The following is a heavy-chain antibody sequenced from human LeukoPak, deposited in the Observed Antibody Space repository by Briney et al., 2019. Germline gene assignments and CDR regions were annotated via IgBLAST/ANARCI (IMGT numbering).Heavy chain of an antibody. CDR3: ARLRYSSSSGKDY. D-gene: IGHD6-6*01. V-gene: IGHV1-69*13. CDR2: IIPIFGTA. Sequence: SVKVSCKASGGTFSSYAISWVRQAPGQGLEWMGGIIPIFGTANYAQKFQGRVTITADESTSTAYMELSSLRPEDTAVYYCARLRYSSSSGKDYWGQGTLVTVSS. J-gene: IGHJ4*02. CDR1: GGTFSSYA.